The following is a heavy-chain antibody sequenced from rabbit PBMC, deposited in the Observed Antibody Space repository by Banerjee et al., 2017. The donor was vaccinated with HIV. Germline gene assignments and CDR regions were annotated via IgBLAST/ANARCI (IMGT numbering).Heavy chain of an antibody. CDR3: AGNSGVFAFRL. J-gene: IGHJ3*01. CDR2: IHTTSDST. Sequence: QSLEESGGDLVKPGASLTLTCTASGFSFSSTYWICWVRQAPGKGLEWIACIHTTSDSTYYASWAKGRFTVSKASSTTVTLQMTSLTAADTATYFCAGNSGVFAFRLWGQGTLVTV. D-gene: IGHD1-1*01. V-gene: IGHV1S40*01. CDR1: GFSFSSTYW.